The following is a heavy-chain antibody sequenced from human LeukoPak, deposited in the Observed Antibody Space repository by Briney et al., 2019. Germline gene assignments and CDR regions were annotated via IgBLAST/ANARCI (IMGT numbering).Heavy chain of an antibody. J-gene: IGHJ6*02. V-gene: IGHV1-2*02. Sequence: GASVTVSCTASGYTFTVYYMHWVRQAPGQGLEWMGWINPNSGGTNYAQKFQGRVTMTRDTSISTAYMELSRLRSDDTAVYYCARDGLVVVTALSYYYGMDVWGQGTTVTVSS. D-gene: IGHD2-21*02. CDR1: GYTFTVYY. CDR2: INPNSGGT. CDR3: ARDGLVVVTALSYYYGMDV.